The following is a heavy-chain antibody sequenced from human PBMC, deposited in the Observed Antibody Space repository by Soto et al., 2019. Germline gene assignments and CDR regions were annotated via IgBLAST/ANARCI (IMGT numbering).Heavy chain of an antibody. CDR1: GFTFSSYA. V-gene: IGHV3-64*01. CDR2: ISSNGGST. Sequence: GGSLRLSCAASGFTFSSYAMHWVRQAPGKGLEYVSAISSNGGSTYYANSVKGRFTISRDNSKNTLYLQMGSLRAEDMAVYYCARDSGYEDYYYYYYMDVWGKGTTVTVSS. J-gene: IGHJ6*03. CDR3: ARDSGYEDYYYYYYMDV. D-gene: IGHD5-12*01.